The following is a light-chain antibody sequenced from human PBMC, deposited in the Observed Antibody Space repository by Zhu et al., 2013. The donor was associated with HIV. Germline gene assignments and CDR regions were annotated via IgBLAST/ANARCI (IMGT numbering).Light chain of an antibody. J-gene: IGKJ2*03. CDR2: AAS. CDR1: QGVASY. CDR3: LHHSTYPYS. V-gene: IGKV1-9*01. Sequence: DIQLTQSPSFLSTSVGDRVTITCRASQGVASYLAWYQQKPGKAPKLLIYAASTLQSGVPSRFGGSGSGTEFTLTISSLQPEDFATYYCLHHSTYPYSFGQGTKLEIK.